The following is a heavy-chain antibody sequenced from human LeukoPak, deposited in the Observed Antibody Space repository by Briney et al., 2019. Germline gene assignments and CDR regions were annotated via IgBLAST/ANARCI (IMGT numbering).Heavy chain of an antibody. CDR2: IKQDGSEK. CDR1: KFTFNNYA. J-gene: IGHJ3*02. Sequence: GGSLRLSCLASKFTFNNYAMTWVRQAPGKGLEWVADIKQDGSEKYYVDSVKGRFTISRQNAKKSLFLQMNSLRAEDTAVYYCARHRSGGSQDDAFDIWGQGTLVTVSS. CDR3: ARHRSGGSQDDAFDI. V-gene: IGHV3-7*01. D-gene: IGHD2-15*01.